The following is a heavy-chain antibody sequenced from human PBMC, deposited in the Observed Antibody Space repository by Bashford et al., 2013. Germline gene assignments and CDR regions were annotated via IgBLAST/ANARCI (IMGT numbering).Heavy chain of an antibody. CDR2: ISGSSGST. V-gene: IGHV3-23*01. CDR3: AKDRDDYGDPECFDI. D-gene: IGHD4-17*01. Sequence: VRQAPGKGLEWVSAISGSSGSTYYADSVKGRFTISRDNSKDTLYLQMNSLRAEDTAVYYCAKDRDDYGDPECFDIWGLGTMVTV. J-gene: IGHJ3*02.